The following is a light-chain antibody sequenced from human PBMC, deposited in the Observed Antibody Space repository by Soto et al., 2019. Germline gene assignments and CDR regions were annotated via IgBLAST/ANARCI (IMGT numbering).Light chain of an antibody. CDR1: QSISNN. CDR3: QQYNSWPET. V-gene: IGKV3-15*01. Sequence: EIVMTQSPATLSVSPGERATLSCRASQSISNNLAWYHHRPGQAPRLLIYDAFTRATGIPARFSGSGSGTEFTLTIGSLQSEDFAVYYCQQYNSWPETFGQGTKVYIK. CDR2: DAF. J-gene: IGKJ1*01.